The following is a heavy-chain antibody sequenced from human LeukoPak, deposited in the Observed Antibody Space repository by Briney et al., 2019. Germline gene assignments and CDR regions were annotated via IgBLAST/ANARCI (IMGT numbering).Heavy chain of an antibody. V-gene: IGHV4-39*01. D-gene: IGHD3-3*01. J-gene: IGHJ5*02. CDR1: GGSISSSSYY. Sequence: PSETLSLTCTVSGGSISSSSYYWGWLRQPPGKGLEWIGSIYYSGSTYYNPSLKSRVTISVDTSKNQFSLKLSSVTAADTAVYYCARHLEEWFPPAGWFDPWGQGTLVTVSS. CDR2: IYYSGST. CDR3: ARHLEEWFPPAGWFDP.